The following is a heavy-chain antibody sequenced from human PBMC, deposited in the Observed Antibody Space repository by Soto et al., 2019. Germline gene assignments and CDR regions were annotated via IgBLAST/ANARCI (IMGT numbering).Heavy chain of an antibody. Sequence: EVQLMESGGGLVKPGGSLRLSCAASGFTFSNAWMSWVRQAPGKGLEWVGRIKSKTDGGTTDYAAPVKGRFTISRDDSKNTLYLQMNSLKTEDTAVYYCTTREYCSSTSCPYYFDYWGQGTLVTVSS. V-gene: IGHV3-15*01. CDR2: IKSKTDGGTT. CDR3: TTREYCSSTSCPYYFDY. J-gene: IGHJ4*02. D-gene: IGHD2-2*01. CDR1: GFTFSNAW.